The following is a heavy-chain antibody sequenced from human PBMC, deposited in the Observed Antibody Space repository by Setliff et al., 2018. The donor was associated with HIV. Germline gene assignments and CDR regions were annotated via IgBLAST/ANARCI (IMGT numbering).Heavy chain of an antibody. V-gene: IGHV4-59*11. Sequence: SETLSLTCTVPGGSISSHCWSWIRQPPGKGLEYIGSIFFTGNTIYNPSLKARVTPSVDMSKNQVFLRLSSVTAADTAVYYCVRGYCSSTTCHEDYYYMDVWGKGSTVTVSS. J-gene: IGHJ6*03. CDR3: VRGYCSSTTCHEDYYYMDV. D-gene: IGHD2-2*01. CDR2: IFFTGNT. CDR1: GGSISSHC.